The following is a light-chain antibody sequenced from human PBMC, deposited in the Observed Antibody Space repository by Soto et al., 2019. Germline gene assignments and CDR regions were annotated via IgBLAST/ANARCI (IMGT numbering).Light chain of an antibody. CDR2: AAS. CDR3: QQYNKWPPLT. Sequence: EIVMTQSPATLSVSPGERATLSCRASQSVSINLAWYQQKPGRAPRLLIYAASTRATGIPVRFSGSGSGTEFTLTISSLQSEDFAVYYCQQYNKWPPLTFGGGTKVEIK. V-gene: IGKV3-15*01. J-gene: IGKJ4*01. CDR1: QSVSIN.